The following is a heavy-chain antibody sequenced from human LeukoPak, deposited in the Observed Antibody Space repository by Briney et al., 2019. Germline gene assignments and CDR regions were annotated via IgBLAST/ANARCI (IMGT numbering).Heavy chain of an antibody. D-gene: IGHD3-22*01. Sequence: PGGSLRLSCAASGFTFHDYAVHWVRQAPRKGLEWVSGISWHSGSIGYADSVKGRFTISRDNAKNSLYLQMNSLRAEDTALYYCAKDTWDSSGYLSLWGQGTLVTVSS. CDR3: AKDTWDSSGYLSL. CDR2: ISWHSGSI. CDR1: GFTFHDYA. J-gene: IGHJ4*02. V-gene: IGHV3-9*01.